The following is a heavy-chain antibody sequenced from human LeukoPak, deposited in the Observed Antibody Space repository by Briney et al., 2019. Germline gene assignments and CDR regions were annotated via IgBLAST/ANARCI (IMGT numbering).Heavy chain of an antibody. J-gene: IGHJ5*02. CDR3: ARGRGRITMVQGVIRWFDP. V-gene: IGHV4-34*01. Sequence: SETLSLTCAVYGGSFSGYYWSWIRQPPGKGPEWIGEINHSGSTNYNPSLKSRVTISVDTSKNQFSLKLSSVTAADTAVYYCARGRGRITMVQGVIRWFDPWGQRTLVTVSS. CDR2: INHSGST. D-gene: IGHD3-10*01. CDR1: GGSFSGYY.